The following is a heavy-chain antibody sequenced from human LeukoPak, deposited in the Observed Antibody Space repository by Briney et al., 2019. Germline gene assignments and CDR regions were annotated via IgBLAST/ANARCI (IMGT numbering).Heavy chain of an antibody. CDR1: GFTFSSYS. J-gene: IGHJ4*02. Sequence: GGSLRLFCPASGFTFSSYSMNWVRQAPGKGLEWVSSISGSSSYIYYADSVKGRFTISRDNAKNSLYVQMNSLRAEDTAVYYCARDPIIDNWGQGTLVTVSS. CDR2: ISGSSSYI. D-gene: IGHD3-3*01. CDR3: ARDPIIDN. V-gene: IGHV3-21*01.